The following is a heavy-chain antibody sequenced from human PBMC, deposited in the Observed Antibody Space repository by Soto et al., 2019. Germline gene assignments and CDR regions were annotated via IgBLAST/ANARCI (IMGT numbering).Heavy chain of an antibody. CDR2: IIPIFGTA. D-gene: IGHD6-6*01. Sequence: SVKVSCKASGGTFSSYAISWLRQAPGQGLEWMGGIIPIFGTANYAQKFQGRVTITADKSTSTAYMELSSLRSEDTAVYYCARGGREYSSSAFDYWGQGTLVTVSS. V-gene: IGHV1-69*06. J-gene: IGHJ4*02. CDR3: ARGGREYSSSAFDY. CDR1: GGTFSSYA.